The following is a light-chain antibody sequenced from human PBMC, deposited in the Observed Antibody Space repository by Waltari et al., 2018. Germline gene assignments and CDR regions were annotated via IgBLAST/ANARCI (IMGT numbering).Light chain of an antibody. CDR1: QSVGTS. J-gene: IGKJ1*01. V-gene: IGKV3-20*01. CDR3: QMYVRLPVT. Sequence: EIVLTQSPGTLSLSPGGRGPLSCRASQSVGTSLGWYQQKHGQAPRLLIYDASTRATGTPDRFSGGGSGTDFSLTISRLEPEDVAVYYCQMYVRLPVTFGQGTKVEI. CDR2: DAS.